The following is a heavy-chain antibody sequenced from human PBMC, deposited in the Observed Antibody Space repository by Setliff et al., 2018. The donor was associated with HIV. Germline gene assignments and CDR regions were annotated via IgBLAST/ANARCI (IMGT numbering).Heavy chain of an antibody. CDR3: AREYSGSGINFNPLT. Sequence: PGGSLRLSCAASGFTFSRSDMSWVRQPPGKGLEWIGEINYSGNTNYNPSLKTRVTISVDKSKNQFFLNLKSVTAADTAVYFCAREYSGSGINFNPLTWGQGTLVTVSS. V-gene: IGHV4-4*01. D-gene: IGHD3-10*01. CDR1: GFTFSRSDM. J-gene: IGHJ5*02. CDR2: INYSGNT.